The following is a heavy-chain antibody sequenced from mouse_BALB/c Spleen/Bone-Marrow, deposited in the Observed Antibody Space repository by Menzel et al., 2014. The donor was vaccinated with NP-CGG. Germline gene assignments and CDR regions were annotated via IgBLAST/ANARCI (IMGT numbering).Heavy chain of an antibody. Sequence: DVMLVESGGGLVQPGGSLKLSCAASGFTFSSYGMSWVRQTPDKRLELVATINNNDGNTYYPDSVKGRFTISRDNAKNTLYLQMSSLKSVDTAMYYCARDNYGSRFDYWGQGTTLTVSS. J-gene: IGHJ2*01. CDR2: INNNDGNT. CDR3: ARDNYGSRFDY. CDR1: GFTFSSYG. V-gene: IGHV5-6-3*01. D-gene: IGHD1-1*01.